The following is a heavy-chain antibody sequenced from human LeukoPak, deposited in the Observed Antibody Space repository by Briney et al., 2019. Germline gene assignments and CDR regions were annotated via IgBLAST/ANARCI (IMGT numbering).Heavy chain of an antibody. CDR1: GGSISSSSYY. Sequence: KPSETLSLTCTVSGGSISSSSYYWGWIRQPPGKGLEWIVSIYYSGSTYYNPSLKSRVTISVDTSKNQFSLKLSSVTAADTAVYYCARCGSYSLGGAFDIWGHGTMVTVPS. D-gene: IGHD1-26*01. J-gene: IGHJ3*02. CDR2: IYYSGST. V-gene: IGHV4-39*01. CDR3: ARCGSYSLGGAFDI.